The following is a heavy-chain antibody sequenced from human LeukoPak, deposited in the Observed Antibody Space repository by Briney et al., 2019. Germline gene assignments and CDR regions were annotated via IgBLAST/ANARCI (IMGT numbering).Heavy chain of an antibody. D-gene: IGHD2-15*01. V-gene: IGHV4-30-2*01. J-gene: IGHJ4*02. CDR1: GGSISSGGYS. Sequence: PSETLSLTCAVSGGSISSGGYSWSWIRQPPGKGLEWIGYIYHSGSTHYNPSLKSRVTISVDRSKNQFSLKLSSVTAADTAVYYCARVTPWYFDYWGQGTLVTVSS. CDR3: ARVTPWYFDY. CDR2: IYHSGST.